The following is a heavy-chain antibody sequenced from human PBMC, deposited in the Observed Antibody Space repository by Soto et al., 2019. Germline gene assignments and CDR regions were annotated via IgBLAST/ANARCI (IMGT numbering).Heavy chain of an antibody. Sequence: SETLSLTCTVSGGSISSGDHYWSWIRQPPGKGLEWIGYIYYSGSTYYNPSLKSRVTISVDTSKNQFSLKLSSVTAADTAVYYCARWGQGRYEQRAYDYWGQGPLVTVPQ. CDR1: GGSISSGDHY. J-gene: IGHJ4*02. CDR2: IYYSGST. CDR3: ARWGQGRYEQRAYDY. V-gene: IGHV4-30-4*01. D-gene: IGHD6-25*01.